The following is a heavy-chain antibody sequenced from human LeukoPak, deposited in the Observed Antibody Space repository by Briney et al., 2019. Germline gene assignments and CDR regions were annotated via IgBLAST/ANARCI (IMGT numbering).Heavy chain of an antibody. V-gene: IGHV3-30*18. J-gene: IGHJ5*02. CDR2: ISYDGSNK. CDR1: GFTLSSYG. Sequence: GGSLRLSCAASGFTLSSYGMHWVRQAPGKGLEWVAVISYDGSNKYYADSVKGRFTISRDNSKNTLYLQMNSLRAEDTAVYYCAKDPGGGWYPNWFDPWGQGTLVTVSS. CDR3: AKDPGGGWYPNWFDP. D-gene: IGHD6-19*01.